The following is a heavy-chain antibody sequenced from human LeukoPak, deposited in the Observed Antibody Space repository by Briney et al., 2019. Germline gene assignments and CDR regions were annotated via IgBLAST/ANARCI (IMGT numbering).Heavy chain of an antibody. D-gene: IGHD4-17*01. J-gene: IGHJ6*02. Sequence: PSETLSLTCTVSGGSISSYYWGWIRQPPGKGLEWIGYMYYSGSTNYNPSLKNRVAISVDTSNNQFSLKLSSVTAADTAVYYCASGSSTVKFYYGIDVWGRGTTVTVSS. CDR2: MYYSGST. CDR3: ASGSSTVKFYYGIDV. CDR1: GGSISSYY. V-gene: IGHV4-59*01.